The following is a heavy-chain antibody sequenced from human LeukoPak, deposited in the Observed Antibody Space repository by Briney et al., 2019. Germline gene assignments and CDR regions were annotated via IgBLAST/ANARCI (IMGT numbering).Heavy chain of an antibody. CDR2: IKQDGSEK. J-gene: IGHJ4*02. Sequence: GGSLRLSCAASGFTFSSYWMSWVRQAPGKGLEWVANIKQDGSEKYYVDSVKGRFTISRDNAKSSLYLQMNSLRAEDTAVYYCARDRSGSYVGITDYWGQGTLVTVSS. CDR3: ARDRSGSYVGITDY. CDR1: GFTFSSYW. D-gene: IGHD1-26*01. V-gene: IGHV3-7*01.